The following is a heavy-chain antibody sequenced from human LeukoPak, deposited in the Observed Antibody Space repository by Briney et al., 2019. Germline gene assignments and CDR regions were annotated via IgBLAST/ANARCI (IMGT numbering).Heavy chain of an antibody. J-gene: IGHJ4*02. CDR2: ISGGGGST. CDR3: AKDRSGVIAARRWGFDY. D-gene: IGHD6-6*01. Sequence: GGSLRLSCAASGFTFSSYAMSWVRQAPGKGLEWVSAISGGGGSTYYADSVKGRFTISRDNSKNTLYLQMNSLRAEDTAVYYCAKDRSGVIAARRWGFDYWGQGTLVTVSS. V-gene: IGHV3-23*01. CDR1: GFTFSSYA.